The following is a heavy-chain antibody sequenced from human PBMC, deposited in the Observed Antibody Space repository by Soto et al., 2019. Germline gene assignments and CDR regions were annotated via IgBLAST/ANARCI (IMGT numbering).Heavy chain of an antibody. V-gene: IGHV4-34*01. J-gene: IGHJ5*02. CDR3: AKGGGSLWS. Sequence: QVQLQQWGAGLLKPSETLSLTCAVYGGSFSNYYWSWIRHPPGKGLEWIGEINLSVSTNYNPSLKSRVTMSLDTSKNQFSLKLSSVTAADTAVYYCAKGGGSLWSWGQGTLVTVSP. CDR1: GGSFSNYY. D-gene: IGHD3-10*01. CDR2: INLSVST.